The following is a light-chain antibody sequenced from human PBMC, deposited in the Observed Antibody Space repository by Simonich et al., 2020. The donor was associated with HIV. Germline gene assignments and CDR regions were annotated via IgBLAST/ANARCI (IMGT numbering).Light chain of an antibody. CDR3: QHYNNGPLT. V-gene: IGKV1-5*03. CDR2: KAS. J-gene: IGKJ3*01. CDR1: QNISSW. Sequence: DIQMTQSPSTLSASVGDRVTIPCRASQNISSWLAWYQQKPGTAPKFLISKASSLESGVPSRFSGSGSGTEFTLTISSLQPDDFAVYYCQHYNNGPLTFGPGTKVDIK.